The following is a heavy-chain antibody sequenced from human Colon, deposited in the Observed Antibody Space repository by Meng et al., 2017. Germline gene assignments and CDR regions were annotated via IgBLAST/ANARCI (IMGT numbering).Heavy chain of an antibody. CDR3: ARLMNPRSGGTTRRSFDI. V-gene: IGHV4-61*02. D-gene: IGHD1-7*01. CDR1: GDSISSDNYY. J-gene: IGHJ3*02. Sequence: SETLSPTCTVSGDSISSDNYYWSWIRQPAGQGREWIGRISARGNTNYNPSLRNRVTISVDTSKNPFSLKLSSVTAADTAVYHWARLMNPRSGGTTRRSFDIWGQGTMVTVSS. CDR2: ISARGNT.